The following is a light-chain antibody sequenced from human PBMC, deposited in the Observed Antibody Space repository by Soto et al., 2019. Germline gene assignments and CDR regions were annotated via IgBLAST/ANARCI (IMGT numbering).Light chain of an antibody. CDR2: GAS. CDR1: QHITRPF. V-gene: IGKV3-20*01. Sequence: EFLLRPSPGTLSLSPGSTATLSSRGSQHITRPFLAWYQQKPGQAPRLLIYGASSRPGGIPDRFSGSGSGTDFTLTIPSLEPDDFAAYYCQQYDSSPYTFGQGTKVDI. CDR3: QQYDSSPYT. J-gene: IGKJ2*01.